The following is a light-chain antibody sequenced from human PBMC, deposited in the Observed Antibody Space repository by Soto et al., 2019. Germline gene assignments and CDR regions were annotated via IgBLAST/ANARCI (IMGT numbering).Light chain of an antibody. J-gene: IGKJ1*01. V-gene: IGKV1-5*01. CDR2: DAS. Sequence: DIQMTQSPSTLSASVGDRVTITCRASQSISSWLAWYQQKPGKAPKLLIYDASSLESGVPSRFSGSGSGTEFTLTISSLQPDDFATYYCQQYNGFSSLGQGTKVDIK. CDR3: QQYNGFSS. CDR1: QSISSW.